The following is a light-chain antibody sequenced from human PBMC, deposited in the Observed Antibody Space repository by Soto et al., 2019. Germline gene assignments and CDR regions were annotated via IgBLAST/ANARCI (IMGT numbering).Light chain of an antibody. CDR1: SSDVGGYNY. CDR3: PSHWSSSPVL. V-gene: IGLV2-14*01. Sequence: QSALTQPASVSGSPGQSITISCTGTSSDVGGYNYVSWYQQHPGKAPKLMIYDVSNRPSGVSNRFSGSKSGNTASLTISGLQAEDAADYYCPSHWSSSPVLFGGGTQLTVL. CDR2: DVS. J-gene: IGLJ2*01.